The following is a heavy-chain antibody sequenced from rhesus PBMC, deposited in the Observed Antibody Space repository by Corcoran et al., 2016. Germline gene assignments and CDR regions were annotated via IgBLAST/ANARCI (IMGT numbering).Heavy chain of an antibody. J-gene: IGHJ6*01. CDR1: GYSISSGYG. V-gene: IGHV4-122*02. D-gene: IGHD3-16*01. Sequence: QLQLQESGPGLVKPSETLSLTCAVSGYSISSGYGWSWIRQPPGKGLEWIGYISYSGSNSYNPSLKSRVTISRDTSKNQFSRKLSSVTAADTAVYYCARDGDYYSGRPLGALDSWGQGVVVTVSS. CDR2: ISYSGSN. CDR3: ARDGDYYSGRPLGALDS.